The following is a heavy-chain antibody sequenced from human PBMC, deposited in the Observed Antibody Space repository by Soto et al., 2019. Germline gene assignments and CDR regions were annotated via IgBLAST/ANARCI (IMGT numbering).Heavy chain of an antibody. CDR1: GFTFSGSA. CDR2: IRSKANSYAT. Sequence: EVQLVESGGGLVQPGGSLKLSCAASGFTFSGSAMHWVRQASGKGLEWVGRIRSKANSYATAYAASVKGRFTISRNVSKNTAYLKMNSLKTEDTAVYYCTRTGTYYDFWSRSGEEDWFDPWGQGTLVTVSS. J-gene: IGHJ5*02. CDR3: TRTGTYYDFWSRSGEEDWFDP. V-gene: IGHV3-73*01. D-gene: IGHD3-3*01.